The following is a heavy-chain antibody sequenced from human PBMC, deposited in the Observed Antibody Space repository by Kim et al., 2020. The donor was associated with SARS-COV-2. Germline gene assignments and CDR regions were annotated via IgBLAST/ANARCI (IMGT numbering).Heavy chain of an antibody. J-gene: IGHJ3*02. D-gene: IGHD6-13*01. V-gene: IGHV4-39*01. CDR1: GGSISSTSYY. CDR2: MFYSGNT. Sequence: SETLSLICSFSGGSISSTSYYWGWIRQSPGKGLEWIGGMFYSGNTYNNPSLKSRVTILADTSKNQFSLKLTSVTAADTAVYYCASDTYGSTWYHAFDIWAQGTMVTVSS. CDR3: ASDTYGSTWYHAFDI.